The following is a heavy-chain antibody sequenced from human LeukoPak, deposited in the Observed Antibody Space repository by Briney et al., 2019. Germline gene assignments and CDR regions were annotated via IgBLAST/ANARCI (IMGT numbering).Heavy chain of an antibody. CDR3: AKDLGTFTMIVVVPQAFDI. CDR1: GFTVSSSY. V-gene: IGHV3-53*01. Sequence: PGGSLRLSCAASGFTVSSSYMSWVRQAPGKGLEWVSVIYSGGSTYYADSVKGRFTISRDNSKNTLYLQMNSLRAEDTAVYYCAKDLGTFTMIVVVPQAFDIWGQGTMVTVSS. CDR2: IYSGGST. J-gene: IGHJ3*02. D-gene: IGHD3-22*01.